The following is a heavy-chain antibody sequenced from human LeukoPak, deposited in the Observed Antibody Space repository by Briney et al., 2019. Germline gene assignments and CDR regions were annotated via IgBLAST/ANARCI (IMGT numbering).Heavy chain of an antibody. CDR3: ARGVRYCSSTSCPYYYYYYMDV. J-gene: IGHJ6*03. CDR1: VGSISSYY. V-gene: IGHV4-59*01. D-gene: IGHD2-2*01. Sequence: KPSETLSLTCTVSVGSISSYYWSWIRQPPGKGLEWIGYIYYSGSTNYNPSLKSRVTISVDTSKNQFSLKLSSVTAADTAVYYCARGVRYCSSTSCPYYYYYYMDVWGKGTTVTVSS. CDR2: IYYSGST.